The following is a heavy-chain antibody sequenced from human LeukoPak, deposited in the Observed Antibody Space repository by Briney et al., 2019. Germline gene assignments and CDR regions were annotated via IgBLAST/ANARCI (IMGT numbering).Heavy chain of an antibody. J-gene: IGHJ4*02. CDR1: GYSFTSYW. V-gene: IGHV5-51*01. Sequence: GESLKISCKGSGYSFTSYWIGWVRQMPGKGLEWMGIIYPGDSDTRYSPSFQGQVTISADKSISTAYLQWSSLKASDTAMYYCARMDYDSSGAQAVAFDYWGQGTLVTASS. D-gene: IGHD3-22*01. CDR3: ARMDYDSSGAQAVAFDY. CDR2: IYPGDSDT.